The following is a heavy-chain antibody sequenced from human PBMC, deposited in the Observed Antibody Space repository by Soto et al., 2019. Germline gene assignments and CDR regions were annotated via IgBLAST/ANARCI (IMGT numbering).Heavy chain of an antibody. CDR1: GGSVSSYY. Sequence: ETLSLTCTVSGGSVSSYYWSWIRQPAGKGLEWIGRFYTSGNTNYNPSLKSRVTMSLDTSKNQFSLKLSSVTAADTAVYFCASDSTGWFDPWGQGTLVTVSS. J-gene: IGHJ5*02. CDR2: FYTSGNT. CDR3: ASDSTGWFDP. V-gene: IGHV4-4*07. D-gene: IGHD7-27*01.